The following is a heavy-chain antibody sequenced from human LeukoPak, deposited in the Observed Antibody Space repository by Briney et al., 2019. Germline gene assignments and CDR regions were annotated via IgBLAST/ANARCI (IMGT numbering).Heavy chain of an antibody. CDR1: GGSISSYY. V-gene: IGHV4-59*01. CDR2: IYYSGST. Sequence: SETLSLTCTVSGGSISSYYWSWIRQPPGKGLEWIGYIYYSGSTNYNPSLKSRVTISVDTSKNQFSLKLSSVTAADTAVYYCARRVGPLYFDYWGQGTLVTVSS. CDR3: ARRVGPLYFDY. J-gene: IGHJ4*02.